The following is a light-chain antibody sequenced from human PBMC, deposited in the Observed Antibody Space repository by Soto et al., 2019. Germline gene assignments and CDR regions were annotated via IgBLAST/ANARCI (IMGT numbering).Light chain of an antibody. Sequence: ELVMTQSPATLSVSPGESATLSCRASQSLSSELAWYQQKPGQPPRLLIYGASTRATGVPARFTGSGSGSDFTLNISGLQSEEFAVYYCQQGQMWPLTFGHGTRVAI. J-gene: IGKJ2*01. CDR1: QSLSSE. CDR3: QQGQMWPLT. V-gene: IGKV3-15*01. CDR2: GAS.